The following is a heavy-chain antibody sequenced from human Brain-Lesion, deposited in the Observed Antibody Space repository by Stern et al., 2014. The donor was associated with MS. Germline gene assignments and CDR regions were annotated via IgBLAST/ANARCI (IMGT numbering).Heavy chain of an antibody. CDR1: GYIFTGYY. V-gene: IGHV1-2*02. CDR2: INPNTGGT. J-gene: IGHJ6*02. Sequence: QVQLVQSGAEVKKPGASVKVSCKTSGYIFTGYYINWVRQAPGQGLEWMAWINPNTGGTKYAQKIQGRLTMIRYTSISTAYVELSSLTSDDTAVYYCARDQRGITIFGVVTDYYYLGMDVWGQGTTVTVSS. D-gene: IGHD3-3*01. CDR3: ARDQRGITIFGVVTDYYYLGMDV.